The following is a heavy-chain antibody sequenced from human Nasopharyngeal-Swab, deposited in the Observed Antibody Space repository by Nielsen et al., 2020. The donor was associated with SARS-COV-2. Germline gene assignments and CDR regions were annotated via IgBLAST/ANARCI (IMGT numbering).Heavy chain of an antibody. Sequence: GGSLRLSCAASGFTFSTYSMIWVRQAPAEGLEWVSWISSSVSYIYYADSVKGRFTISRDNAKNALYLQMSSLRAEDTAVYYCARLPSAWGRRDFDYWGQGTLVTVSS. CDR2: ISSSVSYI. D-gene: IGHD6-19*01. J-gene: IGHJ4*02. CDR1: GFTFSTYS. CDR3: ARLPSAWGRRDFDY. V-gene: IGHV3-21*06.